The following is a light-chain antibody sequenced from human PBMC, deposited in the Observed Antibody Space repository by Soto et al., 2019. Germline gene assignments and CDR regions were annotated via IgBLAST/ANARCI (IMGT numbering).Light chain of an antibody. CDR1: QSVGSTY. CDR3: QQYGSSPRS. V-gene: IGKV3-20*01. J-gene: IGKJ1*01. CDR2: GAS. Sequence: EIVLTQSPGTLSLSPGERATLSCRASQSVGSTYLAWYQHKLGQAPRLLIYGASSKASGIPDRFSGSGSGTDCTLTITKLEPEDFAVYYCQQYGSSPRSFGQGTKVEVK.